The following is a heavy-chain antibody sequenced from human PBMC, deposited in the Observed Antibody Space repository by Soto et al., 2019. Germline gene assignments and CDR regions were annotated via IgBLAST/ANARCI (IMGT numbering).Heavy chain of an antibody. D-gene: IGHD3-10*01. CDR1: GGSISSSSSY. CDR3: ARQSEYYYASGRAAPLYGMDV. V-gene: IGHV4-39*01. Sequence: SGTLFLTCTVSGGSISSSSSYWGWIRQPPGKGLEWIGNVYYSGSTYSNPSLKSRLTISADTSKNQFSLKLSSVTAADTAVYFCARQSEYYYASGRAAPLYGMDVWGQGTTVT. J-gene: IGHJ6*02. CDR2: VYYSGST.